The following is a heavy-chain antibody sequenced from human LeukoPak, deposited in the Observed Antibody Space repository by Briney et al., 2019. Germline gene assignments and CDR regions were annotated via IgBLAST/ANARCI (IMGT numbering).Heavy chain of an antibody. CDR3: ARDPYYYGSGSFAAFDI. V-gene: IGHV3-7*01. CDR2: IKEDGSKT. CDR1: SFTFSSYW. J-gene: IGHJ3*02. D-gene: IGHD3-10*01. Sequence: GGSLRLSCAASSFTFSSYWMTWVHQAPGKGLEWVANIKEDGSKTFYVDSVKGRFTISRDNAKNSLYLQMNSLRAEDTAVYYCARDPYYYGSGSFAAFDIWGQGTMVTVSS.